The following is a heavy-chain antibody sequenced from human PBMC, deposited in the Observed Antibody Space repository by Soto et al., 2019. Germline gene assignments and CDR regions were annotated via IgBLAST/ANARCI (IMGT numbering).Heavy chain of an antibody. CDR3: ARVDSSSSFFDC. Sequence: SETLSLTCTVSGGSISSYYWSWIRQPPGKGLEWIGYIYYSGSTYYNPSLKSRVTISVDTSKNQFSLKLSSVTAADTAVYYCARVDSSSSFFDCWGQGTLVTVSS. J-gene: IGHJ4*02. D-gene: IGHD6-6*01. CDR2: IYYSGST. CDR1: GGSISSYY. V-gene: IGHV4-59*12.